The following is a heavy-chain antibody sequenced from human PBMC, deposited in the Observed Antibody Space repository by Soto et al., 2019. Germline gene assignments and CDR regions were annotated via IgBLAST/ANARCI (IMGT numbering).Heavy chain of an antibody. J-gene: IGHJ5*02. CDR1: GGTFSSYA. CDR2: IIPIFGTA. V-gene: IGHV1-69*01. CDR3: ASRTYTGSYYEGNWFDP. D-gene: IGHD1-26*01. Sequence: KVSCKASGGTFSSYAISWVRQAPGQGLEWMGGIIPIFGTANYAQTFQGRVTINADESTSTAYMELRSLRSEDTAVYYCASRTYTGSYYEGNWFDPWGQGTLVTVS.